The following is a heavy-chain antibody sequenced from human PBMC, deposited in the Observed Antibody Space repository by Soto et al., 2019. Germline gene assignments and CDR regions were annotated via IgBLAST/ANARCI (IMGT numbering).Heavy chain of an antibody. CDR3: ARVNYDGVYGMDV. V-gene: IGHV1-3*01. D-gene: IGHD3-22*01. CDR1: GYTFTSYT. J-gene: IGHJ6*02. Sequence: ASVKVSCKVSGYTFTSYTMHWVRHGPGQRLEWMGWINAGDGNTRYSQKFQGRVTITRDTYSSTAYMELSSLRSEDTAVYYCARVNYDGVYGMDVWGQGTTVTVSS. CDR2: INAGDGNT.